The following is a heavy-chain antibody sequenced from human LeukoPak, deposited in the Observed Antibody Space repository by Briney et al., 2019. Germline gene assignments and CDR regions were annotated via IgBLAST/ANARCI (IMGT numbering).Heavy chain of an antibody. J-gene: IGHJ4*02. Sequence: GGSLRLSCAASGFTVSSNYMSWVRQAPGKGLEWVSVIYSGGSTYYADSVKGRFTISRDNSKNTLYLQMNSLRAEDTAVYYCARLESGYDSSGYLDYWGQGTLVTVSS. CDR1: GFTVSSNY. V-gene: IGHV3-53*01. CDR2: IYSGGST. D-gene: IGHD3-22*01. CDR3: ARLESGYDSSGYLDY.